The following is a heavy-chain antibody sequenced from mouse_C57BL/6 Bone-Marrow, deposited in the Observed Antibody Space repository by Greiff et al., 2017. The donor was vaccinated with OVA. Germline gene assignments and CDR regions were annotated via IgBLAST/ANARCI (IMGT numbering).Heavy chain of an antibody. Sequence: VQLQQPGAELVKPGASVKLSCKASGYTFPSYWMPWVKPRPGQGIEWIGEMDPSDSYTNYNKQLKGKARLAVETSSSTAYMQLSSRTSEDAAVYYCARYDYYGSSYWYIDVWGTGTTVTVSS. CDR2: MDPSDSYT. D-gene: IGHD1-1*01. V-gene: IGHV1-50*01. CDR1: GYTFPSYW. CDR3: ARYDYYGSSYWYIDV. J-gene: IGHJ1*03.